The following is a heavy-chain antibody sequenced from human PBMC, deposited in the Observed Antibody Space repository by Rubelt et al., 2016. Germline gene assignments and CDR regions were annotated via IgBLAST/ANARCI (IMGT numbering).Heavy chain of an antibody. CDR1: GYTFTGYY. J-gene: IGHJ4*02. CDR3: ARGNSGYDYGLDY. Sequence: QVQLVQSGAEVKKPGASVKVSCKASGYTFTGYYKHWVRQAPGQGLEWMGWINPNSGGTNYAQKFQGRVTMTRDTSVSTAYMELSRPTSDDTAVYYCARGNSGYDYGLDYWGQGTLVTVSS. V-gene: IGHV1-2*02. CDR2: INPNSGGT. D-gene: IGHD5-12*01.